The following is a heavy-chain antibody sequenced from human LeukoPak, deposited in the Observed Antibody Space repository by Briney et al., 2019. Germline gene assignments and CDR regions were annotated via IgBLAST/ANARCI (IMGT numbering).Heavy chain of an antibody. CDR3: ARDRRDGYNWSGAY. D-gene: IGHD5-24*01. Sequence: PGGSLRLSCAASGFTLSSYWMSWVRQAPGKGLEWVANIKQDGSEKYYVDSVKGRFTISRDNAKNSLYLQMNSLRAEDTAVYYCARDRRDGYNWSGAYWGREPWSPSPQ. V-gene: IGHV3-7*01. CDR1: GFTLSSYW. CDR2: IKQDGSEK. J-gene: IGHJ4*02.